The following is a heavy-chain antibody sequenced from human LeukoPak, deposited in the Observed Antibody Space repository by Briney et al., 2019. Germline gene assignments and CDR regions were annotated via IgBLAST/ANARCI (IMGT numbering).Heavy chain of an antibody. CDR3: ASSDISTVLGAML. J-gene: IGHJ4*02. CDR1: VYTFTDYY. D-gene: IGHD2-8*02. V-gene: IGHV1-46*01. Sequence: ASVKVSCKASVYTFTDYYIHWIRQAPGQGLEWMGIINPNGGSTHYAQRFQDRITMTSDMSTGTVYIEIIGLKDDDTAGYVCASSDISTVLGAMLWGERTRVIVS. CDR2: INPNGGST.